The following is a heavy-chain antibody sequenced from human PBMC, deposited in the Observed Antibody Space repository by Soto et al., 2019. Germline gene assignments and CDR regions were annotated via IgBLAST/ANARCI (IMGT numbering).Heavy chain of an antibody. Sequence: TSETLSLTCTVSGDSISSYYWGWIRQPPGKGLEWIGYIHYSGSTNYNPSLKSRVTISVDTPKNQLSLKVNSMTAADTAVYYCARGGLAARKGRWFDPWGQGTLVTVSS. D-gene: IGHD6-6*01. CDR1: GDSISSYY. CDR3: ARGGLAARKGRWFDP. V-gene: IGHV4-59*01. CDR2: IHYSGST. J-gene: IGHJ5*02.